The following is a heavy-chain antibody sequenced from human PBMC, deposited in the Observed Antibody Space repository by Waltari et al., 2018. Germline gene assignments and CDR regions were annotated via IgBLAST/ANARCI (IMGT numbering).Heavy chain of an antibody. D-gene: IGHD4-4*01. CDR3: VRDGDYTSSFDF. V-gene: IGHV4-61*01. CDR2: TYYGGDT. Sequence: QVQLQESGPGLVKPSETLSLTCTVSGGSVSRGNYYWSWIRQPPGRSSEWIGFTYYGGDTTYNPSLHSRVTISMDTSNNQFSLDLRSVTAADTAVYFCVRDGDYTSSFDFWGPGTLVTVSS. CDR1: GGSVSRGNYY. J-gene: IGHJ4*02.